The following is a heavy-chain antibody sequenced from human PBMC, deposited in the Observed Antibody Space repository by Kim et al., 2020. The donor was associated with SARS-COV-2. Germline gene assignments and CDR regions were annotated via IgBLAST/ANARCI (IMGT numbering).Heavy chain of an antibody. CDR2: ISYDGSNK. J-gene: IGHJ4*02. D-gene: IGHD5-18*01. V-gene: IGHV3-30*18. CDR1: GFTFSSYG. CDR3: AKCLDTAMTNPSDY. Sequence: GGSLRLSCAASGFTFSSYGMHWVRQAPGKGLEWVAVISYDGSNKYYADSVKGRFTISRDNSKNTLYLQMNSLRAEDTAVYYCAKCLDTAMTNPSDYWGQGTLVTVSS.